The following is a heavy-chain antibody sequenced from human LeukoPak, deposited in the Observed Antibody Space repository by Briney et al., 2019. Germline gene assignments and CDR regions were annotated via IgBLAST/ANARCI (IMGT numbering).Heavy chain of an antibody. CDR3: ASENYDILTGYRH. J-gene: IGHJ4*02. CDR1: GFTFSSYW. D-gene: IGHD3-9*01. V-gene: IGHV3-74*01. CDR2: INSDGSST. Sequence: PGGSLRLSCAASGFTFSSYWMHWARQAPGKGLVWVSRINSDGSSTSYADSVKGRFTISRDNAKNMLYLQMNSLRAEDTAVYYCASENYDILTGYRHWGQGTLVTVSS.